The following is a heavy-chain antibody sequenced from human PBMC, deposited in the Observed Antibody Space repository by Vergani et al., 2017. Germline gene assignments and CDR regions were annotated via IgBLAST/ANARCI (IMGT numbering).Heavy chain of an antibody. Sequence: EVQLVESGGGLVQPGGSLRLSCAASGFTVSSNYMSWVRQAPGKGLEWVSVIYSGGSTYYADSVKGRFTISRDNAKNSLYLQMNSLRAEDTAVYYCAREAGAVVAPYDYWGQGTLVTVSS. J-gene: IGHJ4*02. CDR1: GFTVSSNY. V-gene: IGHV3-66*01. D-gene: IGHD2-15*01. CDR2: IYSGGST. CDR3: AREAGAVVAPYDY.